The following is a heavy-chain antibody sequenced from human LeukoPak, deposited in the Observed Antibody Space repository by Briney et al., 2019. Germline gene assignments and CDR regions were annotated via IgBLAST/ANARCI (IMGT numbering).Heavy chain of an antibody. Sequence: TSETLSLTCTVSGGAISSSYWSWIRQPPGKGLEWIGYIYYSGSTDYNPSLKSRVTISVDTSKNQFSLKLSSVTAADTAVYYCARDVTYYTYWGQGTLVTVSS. CDR2: IYYSGST. D-gene: IGHD1-26*01. J-gene: IGHJ4*02. CDR3: ARDVTYYTY. CDR1: GGAISSSY. V-gene: IGHV4-59*01.